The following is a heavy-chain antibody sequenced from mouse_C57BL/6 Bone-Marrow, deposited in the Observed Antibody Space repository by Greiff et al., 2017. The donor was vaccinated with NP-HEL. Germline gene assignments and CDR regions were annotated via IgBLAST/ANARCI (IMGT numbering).Heavy chain of an antibody. CDR2: ISNGGGST. V-gene: IGHV5-12*01. CDR3: ARHEGYSNYRGGNYAMDY. CDR1: GFTFSDYY. D-gene: IGHD2-5*01. Sequence: DVHLVESGGGLVQPGGSLKLSCAASGFTFSDYYMYWVRQTPEKRLEWVAYISNGGGSTYYPDTVKGRFTIFRDNAKNTLYLQMSRLKSEDTAMYYCARHEGYSNYRGGNYAMDYWGQGTSVTVSS. J-gene: IGHJ4*01.